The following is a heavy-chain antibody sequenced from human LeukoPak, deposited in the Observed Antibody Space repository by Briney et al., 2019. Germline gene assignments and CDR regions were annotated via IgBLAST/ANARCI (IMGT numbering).Heavy chain of an antibody. CDR2: IYYSGST. D-gene: IGHD1-26*01. CDR1: GGSISSYY. CDR3: ARASYSGSYRGIDY. J-gene: IGHJ4*02. V-gene: IGHV4-59*01. Sequence: KPSATLSLTCTVSGGSISSYYWSWIRQPPGKGLEWIGYIYYSGSTNYNPSLKSRVTISVDTSKNQFSLKLSSVTAADTAVYYCARASYSGSYRGIDYWGQGTLVTVSS.